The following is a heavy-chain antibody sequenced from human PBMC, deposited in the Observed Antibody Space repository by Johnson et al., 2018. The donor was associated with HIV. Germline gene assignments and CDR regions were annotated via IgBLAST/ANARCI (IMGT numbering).Heavy chain of an antibody. J-gene: IGHJ3*02. CDR2: ISYDGSNK. V-gene: IGHV3-30*03. D-gene: IGHD1-20*01. CDR3: ARARAYNWNSQSTSDAFDI. CDR1: GFTFSSYG. Sequence: QVQLVESGGGVVQPGRSLRLSCAASGFTFSSYGMHWVRQAPGKGLEWVAVISYDGSNKYYADSVKGRFTISRDNSKNTVYLQMNSLRAEDTAGYYCARARAYNWNSQSTSDAFDIWGQGTMVTVSS.